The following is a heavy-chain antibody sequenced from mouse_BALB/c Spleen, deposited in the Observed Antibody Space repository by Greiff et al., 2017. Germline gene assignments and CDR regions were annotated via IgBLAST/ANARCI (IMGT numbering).Heavy chain of an antibody. J-gene: IGHJ1*01. V-gene: IGHV2-9*02. CDR3: AREYYGSSFYWYFDV. Sequence: VQGVESGPGLVAPSQSLSITCTVSGFSLTSYGVHWVRQPPGKGLEWLGVIWAGGSTNYNSALMSRLSISKDNSKSQVFLKMNSLQTDDTAMYYCAREYYGSSFYWYFDVWGAGTTVTVSS. CDR2: IWAGGST. D-gene: IGHD1-1*01. CDR1: GFSLTSYG.